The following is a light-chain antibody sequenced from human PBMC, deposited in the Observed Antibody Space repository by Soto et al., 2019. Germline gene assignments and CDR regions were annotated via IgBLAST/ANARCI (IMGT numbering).Light chain of an antibody. CDR1: QSISFY. J-gene: IGKJ1*01. CDR3: QQSYSPTPWA. CDR2: ATS. Sequence: DIQMTQSPSSLSATVGDRVTITCRASQSISFYLNWYQQKPGKAPNLLIYATSSLQSGVPSRFSGSGSGTDFNLTISSLQPEDFATHYCQQSYSPTPWALGQGTKVDIK. V-gene: IGKV1-39*01.